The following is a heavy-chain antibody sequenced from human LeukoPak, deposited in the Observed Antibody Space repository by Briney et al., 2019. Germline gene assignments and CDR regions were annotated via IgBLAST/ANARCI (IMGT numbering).Heavy chain of an antibody. Sequence: PGRSLRLSCAASGFTFDDYAMHWVRQAPGKGLEWVSGITWNSGSIDYADSVKGRFTISRDNAKNSLYLQMNSLRAEDTALYHCTKGNYHDSSGYSFDHWGQGTLVTVSS. D-gene: IGHD3-22*01. CDR2: ITWNSGSI. V-gene: IGHV3-9*01. CDR1: GFTFDDYA. CDR3: TKGNYHDSSGYSFDH. J-gene: IGHJ4*02.